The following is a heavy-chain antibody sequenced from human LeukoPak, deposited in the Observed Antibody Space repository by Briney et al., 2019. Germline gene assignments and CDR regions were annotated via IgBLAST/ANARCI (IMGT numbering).Heavy chain of an antibody. V-gene: IGHV1-3*01. CDR3: ARDGIARHSGYDPFDY. CDR1: GYTFTSYA. J-gene: IGHJ4*02. Sequence: GASVKVSCKASGYTFTSYAMHWVRQAPGQRLEWMGWINAGNGNTKYSQKFQGRVTITRDTSASTAYMELSSLRSEDTAVYYCARDGIARHSGYDPFDYWGQGTLVTVSS. D-gene: IGHD5-12*01. CDR2: INAGNGNT.